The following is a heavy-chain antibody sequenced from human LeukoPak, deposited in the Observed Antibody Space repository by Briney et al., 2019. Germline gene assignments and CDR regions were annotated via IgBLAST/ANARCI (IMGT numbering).Heavy chain of an antibody. CDR3: ARDEEGAPGIPSMDV. CDR2: IKQDGSQE. D-gene: IGHD6-13*01. Sequence: GGSLRLSCSASGFTFSSYWMSWVRQAPGKGLEWVANIKQDGSQEYYLDSVRGRFTISRDNAKNSVSLQMSSLRAEDTAVYYCARDEEGAPGIPSMDVWGQGTTVTVSS. V-gene: IGHV3-7*01. J-gene: IGHJ6*02. CDR1: GFTFSSYW.